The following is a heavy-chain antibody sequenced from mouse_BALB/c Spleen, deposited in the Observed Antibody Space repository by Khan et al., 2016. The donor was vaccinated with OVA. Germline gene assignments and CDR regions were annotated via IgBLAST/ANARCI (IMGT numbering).Heavy chain of an antibody. V-gene: IGHV1-9*01. J-gene: IGHJ4*01. CDR2: ILPGRGTS. Sequence: VQLQESGAELMKPGASVKMSCKATGYTFSSYWIEWVKQRPGHGLEWIGEILPGRGTSHYNEKFKGKATFTADTSSNIAYIQLSRRTAEDSAVYYCARGAGTRYGMKSGGQGTSVTVSS. D-gene: IGHD4-1*01. CDR1: GYTFSSYW. CDR3: ARGAGTRYGMKS.